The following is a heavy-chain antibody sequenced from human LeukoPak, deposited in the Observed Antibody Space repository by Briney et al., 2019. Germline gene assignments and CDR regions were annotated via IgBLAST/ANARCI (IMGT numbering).Heavy chain of an antibody. J-gene: IGHJ5*02. Sequence: GGSLRLSCAASGFTFREYSMSWVRQAPGKGLEWVSNIRANGGDTYYTDSVKGRFTISRDNSKNTLYLEMNSLRAEDTAVYYCAKGGYTTSFDPWGQGTLVSVSS. CDR1: GFTFREYS. CDR2: IRANGGDT. V-gene: IGHV3-23*01. D-gene: IGHD2-15*01. CDR3: AKGGYTTSFDP.